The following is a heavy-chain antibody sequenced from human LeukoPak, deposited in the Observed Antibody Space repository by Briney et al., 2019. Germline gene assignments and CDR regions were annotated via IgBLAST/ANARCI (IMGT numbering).Heavy chain of an antibody. CDR1: GFTFSSYG. CDR2: ISYDGSNK. Sequence: PGGSLRLSCAASGFTFSSYGMHWVRQAPGKGLEWVAVISYDGSNKYYADSVKGRFTISRDNSKNTLYLQMNSLRAEDTAVYYCATIAAAGYYFDYWGQGNLVTVSS. V-gene: IGHV3-30*03. CDR3: ATIAAAGYYFDY. J-gene: IGHJ4*02. D-gene: IGHD6-13*01.